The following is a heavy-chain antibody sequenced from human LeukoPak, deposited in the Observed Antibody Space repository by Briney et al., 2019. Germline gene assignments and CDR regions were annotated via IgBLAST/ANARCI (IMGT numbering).Heavy chain of an antibody. CDR3: ARTGRGYCDSSGPFDY. V-gene: IGHV5-51*01. CDR1: GYSFTNYW. J-gene: IGHJ4*02. CDR2: IYPDDSDT. Sequence: GESLKISCKASGYSFTNYWIGWVRQMPGEGLEWMGIIYPDDSDTRDSPSFQGQVTISADKSITTAYLQWSSLKASDTAMYYCARTGRGYCDSSGPFDYWGQGTLVTVSS. D-gene: IGHD3-22*01.